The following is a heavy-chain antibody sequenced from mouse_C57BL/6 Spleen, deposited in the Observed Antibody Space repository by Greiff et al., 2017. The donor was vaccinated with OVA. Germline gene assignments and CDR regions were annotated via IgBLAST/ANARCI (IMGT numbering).Heavy chain of an antibody. J-gene: IGHJ3*01. CDR1: GYTFTSYW. Sequence: QVQLQQPGAELVRPGSSVKLSCKASGYTFTSYWMHWVKQRPIQGLEWIGNIDPSDSETHYNQKFKDKATLTVDKSSSTAYMQLSSLTSEASAVDDCARGTTVVATRGWFAYWGQGTLVTVSA. D-gene: IGHD1-1*01. CDR2: IDPSDSET. V-gene: IGHV1-52*01. CDR3: ARGTTVVATRGWFAY.